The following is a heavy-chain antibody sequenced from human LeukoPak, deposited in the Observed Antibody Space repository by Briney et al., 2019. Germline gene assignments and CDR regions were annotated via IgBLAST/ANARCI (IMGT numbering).Heavy chain of an antibody. CDR1: GFTFSNYS. J-gene: IGHJ6*03. V-gene: IGHV3-21*01. CDR2: ISSSSSYI. CDR3: ARVGDYYYYFIHV. Sequence: GGSLRLSCAASGFTFSNYSMNWVRQAPGKGLEWVSSISSSSSYIYYADSVKGRFTISRDNAKNSLYLQMNSLRAEDTAVYYCARVGDYYYYFIHVWSKGTTVTISS.